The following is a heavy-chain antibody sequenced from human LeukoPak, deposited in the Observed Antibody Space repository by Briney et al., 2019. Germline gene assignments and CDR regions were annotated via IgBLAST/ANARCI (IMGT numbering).Heavy chain of an antibody. CDR1: GGSISSGGYY. D-gene: IGHD1/OR15-1a*01. Sequence: TSETLSLTCTVSGGSISSGGYYWSWIRQHPGKGLEWIGYIYYTGSTYYNPSLKSRVTISLDTSKNQFSLDLRSVTAADTAVYYCALRNNGDRKCFDSWGQGTLVTVSS. CDR2: IYYTGST. V-gene: IGHV4-31*03. J-gene: IGHJ4*02. CDR3: ALRNNGDRKCFDS.